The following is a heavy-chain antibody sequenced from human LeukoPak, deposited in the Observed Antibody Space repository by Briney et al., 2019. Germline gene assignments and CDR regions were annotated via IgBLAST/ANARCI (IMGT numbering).Heavy chain of an antibody. J-gene: IGHJ4*02. V-gene: IGHV3-30*18. CDR2: ISYDGSNK. CDR1: GFTFSSYG. Sequence: GGSLRLSCAASGFTFSSYGMHWVRQAPGKGLEWVAVISYDGSNKYYADSVKGRFTISRDNSKNTLYLQMNSLRAEDTAVYYCAKGPRITMIVVAPPGDYWGQGTLVTVSS. D-gene: IGHD3-22*01. CDR3: AKGPRITMIVVAPPGDY.